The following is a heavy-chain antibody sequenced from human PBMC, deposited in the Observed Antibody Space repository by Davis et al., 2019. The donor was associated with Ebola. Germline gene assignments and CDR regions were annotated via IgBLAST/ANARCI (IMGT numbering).Heavy chain of an antibody. J-gene: IGHJ6*02. CDR2: INAGNGNT. CDR3: AREGGSDFWSGYYLYYYYYGMDV. D-gene: IGHD3-3*01. Sequence: AASVKVSCKASGYTFTSYAMHWVRQAPGQRLEWMGWINAGNGNTKYSQKFQGRVTITRDTSASTAYMELSSLRSEDTAVYYCAREGGSDFWSGYYLYYYYYGMDVWGQGTTVTVSS. CDR1: GYTFTSYA. V-gene: IGHV1-3*01.